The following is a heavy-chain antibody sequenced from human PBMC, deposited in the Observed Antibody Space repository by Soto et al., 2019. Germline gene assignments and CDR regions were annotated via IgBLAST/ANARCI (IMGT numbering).Heavy chain of an antibody. D-gene: IGHD4-17*01. J-gene: IGHJ3*02. Sequence: ASVKVSCKASGHTFTNFDINWVRQATGQGLEWMGWMNPNSDTGYAQKFQGRITITRDTPTSTVYMELSGLRYEDTAVYYCARHLNDYGDSGAFDIWGQGTMVTVSS. CDR3: ARHLNDYGDSGAFDI. CDR2: MNPNSDT. CDR1: GHTFTNFD. V-gene: IGHV1-8*01.